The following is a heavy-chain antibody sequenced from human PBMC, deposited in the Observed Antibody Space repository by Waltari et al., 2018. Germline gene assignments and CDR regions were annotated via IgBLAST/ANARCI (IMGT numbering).Heavy chain of an antibody. V-gene: IGHV4-34*01. Sequence: QVQLQQWGAGLLKPSATLSLTCAVYGGSFSGYYWSWIRQPPGKGLEWIGEINHSGSTNYNPSLKSRVTISVDTSKNQFSLKLSSVTAADTAVYYCARRGIAVAGSPYFDYWGQGTLVTVSS. CDR3: ARRGIAVAGSPYFDY. J-gene: IGHJ4*02. D-gene: IGHD6-19*01. CDR2: INHSGST. CDR1: GGSFSGYY.